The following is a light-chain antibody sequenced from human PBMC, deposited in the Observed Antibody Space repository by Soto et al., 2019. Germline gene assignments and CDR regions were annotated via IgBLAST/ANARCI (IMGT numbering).Light chain of an antibody. CDR3: QQYNNWPPLYT. Sequence: EIVMTQSPATLSVSPGERVTLSCWASQSVRSNLAWYQQKPGQAPRLLIYGASTRASDIPARFSGSGSGTDFTLTISSLQSEDFAVYYCQQYNNWPPLYTFGHGTKLEVK. CDR2: GAS. J-gene: IGKJ2*01. CDR1: QSVRSN. V-gene: IGKV3-15*01.